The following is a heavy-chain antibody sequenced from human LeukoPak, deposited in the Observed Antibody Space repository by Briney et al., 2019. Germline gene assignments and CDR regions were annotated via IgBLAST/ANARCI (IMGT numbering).Heavy chain of an antibody. V-gene: IGHV3-30*03. J-gene: IGHJ6*02. CDR3: ARSLFSGYSSSWPYYYYGMDV. CDR2: ISYDGSNK. CDR1: GFTFSSYS. Sequence: PGGSLRLSCAASGFTFSSYSMSWVRQAPGKGLEWVAVISYDGSNKYYADSVKGRFTISRDNSKNTLYLQMNSLRAEDTAVYYCARSLFSGYSSSWPYYYYGMDVWGQGTTVTVSS. D-gene: IGHD6-13*01.